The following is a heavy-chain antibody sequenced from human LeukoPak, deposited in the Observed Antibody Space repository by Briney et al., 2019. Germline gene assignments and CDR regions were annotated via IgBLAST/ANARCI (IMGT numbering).Heavy chain of an antibody. D-gene: IGHD2-15*01. CDR1: GGSISSGGYY. J-gene: IGHJ4*02. Sequence: SQTLSLTCTVSGGSISSGGYYWSWIRQHPGKGLEWIGYIYYSGSTYYNPSLKSRVTISVDTSKNQFSLKLSSVTAADTAVYHCARSGQGIVVVVAAPSGYYFDYWGQGTLVTVSS. CDR3: ARSGQGIVVVVAAPSGYYFDY. CDR2: IYYSGST. V-gene: IGHV4-31*03.